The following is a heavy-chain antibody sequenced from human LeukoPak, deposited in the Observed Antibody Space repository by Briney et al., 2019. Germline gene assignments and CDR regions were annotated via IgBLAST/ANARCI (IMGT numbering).Heavy chain of an antibody. CDR1: GFTFSSYW. CDR3: ARDRIAARPYYFDY. J-gene: IGHJ4*02. D-gene: IGHD6-6*01. V-gene: IGHV3-7*01. Sequence: GGSLRLSCAASGFTFSSYWMSWVRQAPGKGLEWVANIKQDGSETYYVDSVKGRFTIYRDNAKNSLYLQMNSLRAEDTAVYYCARDRIAARPYYFDYWGQGTLVTVSS. CDR2: IKQDGSET.